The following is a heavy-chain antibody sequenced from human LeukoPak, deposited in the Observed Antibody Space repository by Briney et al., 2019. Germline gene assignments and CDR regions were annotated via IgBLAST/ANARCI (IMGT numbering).Heavy chain of an antibody. CDR2: VYYSGST. J-gene: IGHJ5*02. CDR3: ARGAPDNWFDP. CDR1: GGSISSYY. V-gene: IGHV4-59*12. Sequence: SETLSLTCTVSGGSISSYYWSWIRQPPGKGLEWIGYVYYSGSTNYNPSLNSRVTISIDTSKNQFSLRLSSVTAADTAVYYCARGAPDNWFDPWGQGTLVTVSS.